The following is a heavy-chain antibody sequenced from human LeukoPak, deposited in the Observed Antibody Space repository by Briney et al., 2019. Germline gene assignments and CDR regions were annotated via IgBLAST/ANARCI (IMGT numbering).Heavy chain of an antibody. CDR2: IHYSGST. Sequence: KPSETLSHTCSVSGASISSHYWSWIRQPPGKGLEWIGYIHYSGSTNCNPSLKSRVTISVDTSKNQFSLKLSSVTAADTAVYYCASGYDLGYFDYWGQGTLVTVSS. CDR3: ASGYDLGYFDY. D-gene: IGHD5-12*01. CDR1: GASISSHY. J-gene: IGHJ4*03. V-gene: IGHV4-59*08.